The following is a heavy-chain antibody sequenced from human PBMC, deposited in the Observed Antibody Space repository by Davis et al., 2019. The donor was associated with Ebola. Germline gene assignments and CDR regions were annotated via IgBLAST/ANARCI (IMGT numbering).Heavy chain of an antibody. Sequence: SVPVSCKASGGTFSSYAISWVRQAPGQGLEWMGGIIPIFGTANYAQKFQGRVTITADKSTSTAYMELSSLRSEDTAVYYCARDGGVRVSNYYYGMDVWGQGTTVIVSS. CDR2: IIPIFGTA. J-gene: IGHJ6*02. D-gene: IGHD3-3*01. CDR3: ARDGGVRVSNYYYGMDV. V-gene: IGHV1-69*06. CDR1: GGTFSSYA.